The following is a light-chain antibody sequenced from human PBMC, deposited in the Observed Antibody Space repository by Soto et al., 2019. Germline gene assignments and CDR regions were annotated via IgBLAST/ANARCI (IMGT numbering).Light chain of an antibody. Sequence: EVVMTQSPATLSVSPGERATLSCRTSQDVRINLAWYQQKPGQAPRLLIQGASTRATGVPVRFSDSGSGTEFTLTITSLQSGDSAVYYCHQYHYWPPITFGQGTRLEIK. J-gene: IGKJ5*01. CDR3: HQYHYWPPIT. CDR2: GAS. V-gene: IGKV3-15*01. CDR1: QDVRIN.